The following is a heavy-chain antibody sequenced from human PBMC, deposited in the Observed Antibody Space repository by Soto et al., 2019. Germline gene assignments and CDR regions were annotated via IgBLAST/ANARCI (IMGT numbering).Heavy chain of an antibody. CDR3: ASQGSGSYH. CDR2: IYYSGST. J-gene: IGHJ1*01. Sequence: RSLACPHNRTSVSTYYWTWIRQPPGKGLEWIGYIYYSGSTNYNPSLKSRVTISIDTSKNQFSLKLTSVTAADTAVYYCASQGSGSYHWGQG. CDR1: RTSVSTYY. V-gene: IGHV4-59*02. D-gene: IGHD3-10*01.